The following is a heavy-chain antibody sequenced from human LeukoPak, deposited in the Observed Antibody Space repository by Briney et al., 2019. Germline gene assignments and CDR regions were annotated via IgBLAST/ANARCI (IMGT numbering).Heavy chain of an antibody. CDR3: TRSTPQASPMRY. CDR1: AFIFGDYP. V-gene: IGHV3-49*03. J-gene: IGHJ4*02. CDR2: IRSKAYGGTT. Sequence: GGCLRLSCTASAFIFGDYPMSWFRQAPWKGREWVGFIRSKAYGGTTEYAASVKGRFTISRDDSKSIAYLQMNSLKTEDTAVYYCTRSTPQASPMRYWGQGTLVTVSS.